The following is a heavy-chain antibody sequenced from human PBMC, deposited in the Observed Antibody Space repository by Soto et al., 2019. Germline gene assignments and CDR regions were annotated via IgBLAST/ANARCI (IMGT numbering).Heavy chain of an antibody. CDR2: LYYSGRT. Sequence: QVQLQESGPGLVKPSQTLSLTCTVSGGSISSGDYYWSWIRQPPGKGLEWIVYLYYSGRTYYNPSLKTRVTPSVDTSMHQFSLKLSSVTAADTAVYYCAHCSSGPAFGIWGQGTMVTVSS. CDR3: AHCSSGPAFGI. V-gene: IGHV4-30-4*01. CDR1: GGSISSGDYY. J-gene: IGHJ3*02. D-gene: IGHD6-19*01.